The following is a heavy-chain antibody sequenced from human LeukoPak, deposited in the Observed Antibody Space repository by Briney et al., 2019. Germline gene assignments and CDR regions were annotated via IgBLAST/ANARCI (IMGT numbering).Heavy chain of an antibody. J-gene: IGHJ3*02. CDR2: IYSGGST. D-gene: IGHD6-13*01. CDR1: GFTVSNNY. Sequence: GGSLRLSCAASGFTVSNNYMSRVRQAPGKGLEWVSVIYSGGSTYYADSVKGRFTISRDNAKNSLYLQMNSLRAEDAAVYYCARGDAAGTSFDAFDIWGQGTMVTVSS. V-gene: IGHV3-66*01. CDR3: ARGDAAGTSFDAFDI.